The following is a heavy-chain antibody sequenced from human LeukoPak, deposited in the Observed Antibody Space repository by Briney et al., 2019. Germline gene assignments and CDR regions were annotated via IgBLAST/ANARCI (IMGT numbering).Heavy chain of an antibody. CDR2: ISSSSSYI. Sequence: GGSLRLSCAASGFTFSSYSMNWVRQAPGKGLEWVSSISSSSSYIYYADSVKGRFTISRDNAKNSLYLQMNSLRAEDTAIYYCAKVREYSSSPTFDYWGQGTLVTVSS. D-gene: IGHD6-13*01. J-gene: IGHJ4*02. V-gene: IGHV3-21*04. CDR3: AKVREYSSSPTFDY. CDR1: GFTFSSYS.